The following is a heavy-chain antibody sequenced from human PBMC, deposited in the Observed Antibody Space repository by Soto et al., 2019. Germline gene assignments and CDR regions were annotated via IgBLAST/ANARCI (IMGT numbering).Heavy chain of an antibody. CDR2: IHYSGST. V-gene: IGHV4-59*01. CDR3: ATAPPGDFWYLSLQH. CDR1: GASIITYY. J-gene: IGHJ1*01. Sequence: SETLSLTCSVSGASIITYYWNWIRQPPGKGLEWIGHIHYSGSTNYNPSLKSRVTISVDTSKNQFSLKLRSVTAADTAVYYCATAPPGDFWYLSLQHWGPGTLVTVS. D-gene: IGHD6-13*01.